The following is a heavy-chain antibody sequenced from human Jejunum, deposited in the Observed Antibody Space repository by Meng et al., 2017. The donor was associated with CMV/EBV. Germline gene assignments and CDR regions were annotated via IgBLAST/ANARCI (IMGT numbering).Heavy chain of an antibody. J-gene: IGHJ4*02. V-gene: IGHV4-39*07. Sequence: VSGASMSSSTYYWGWIRQTQGKGLEWIGSVYNSGSTYYTPSLNSRVTISVDTSKNQFSLKVSSVTAADTAVYYCARGSAPGSPTDYWGQGTLVTVSS. CDR1: GASMSSSTYY. CDR2: VYNSGST. CDR3: ARGSAPGSPTDY. D-gene: IGHD1-1*01.